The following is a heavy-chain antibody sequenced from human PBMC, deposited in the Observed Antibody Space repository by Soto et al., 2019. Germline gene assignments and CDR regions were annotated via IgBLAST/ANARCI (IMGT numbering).Heavy chain of an antibody. CDR1: GGSISSSSYY. V-gene: IGHV4-39*01. CDR3: ARVHLPVGIVATINYFDY. D-gene: IGHD5-12*01. CDR2: IYYSGGT. J-gene: IGHJ4*02. Sequence: PSETLSLTCTVSGGSISSSSYYWGWIRQPPGKGLEWIGSIYYSGGTYYNPSLKSRVTISVDTSKNQFSLKLSSVTAADTAVYYCARVHLPVGIVATINYFDYWGQGTLVTVSS.